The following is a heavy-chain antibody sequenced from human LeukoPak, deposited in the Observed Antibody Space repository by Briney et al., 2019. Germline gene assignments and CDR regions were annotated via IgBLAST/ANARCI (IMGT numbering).Heavy chain of an antibody. CDR1: GYTLTELS. CDR3: AAGLTYYYDSSGYFPFDY. V-gene: IGHV1-24*01. D-gene: IGHD3-22*01. CDR2: FDPEDGET. Sequence: GASVKVSCKVSGYTLTELSMHWVRQAPGKGLEWMGGFDPEDGETIYAQKFQGRVTMTGDTSTDTAYMELSSLRSEDTAVYYCAAGLTYYYDSSGYFPFDYWGQGTLVTVSS. J-gene: IGHJ4*02.